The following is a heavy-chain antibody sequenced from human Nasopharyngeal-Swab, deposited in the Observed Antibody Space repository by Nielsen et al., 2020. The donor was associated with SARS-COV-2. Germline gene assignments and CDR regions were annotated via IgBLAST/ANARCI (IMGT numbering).Heavy chain of an antibody. J-gene: IGHJ4*01. CDR2: VGTSADT. CDR1: GFTFSNYA. D-gene: IGHD1-26*01. CDR3: AKYLGSGSYQAFCDY. Sequence: GESLKISCAASGFTFSNYAMNWVRQAPGKGLEWVSVVGTSADTYYADSVKGRFTISRDNSRSTMYLQMNSLRADDTAVYYCAKYLGSGSYQAFCDYWGHGTLVTVSS. V-gene: IGHV3-23*01.